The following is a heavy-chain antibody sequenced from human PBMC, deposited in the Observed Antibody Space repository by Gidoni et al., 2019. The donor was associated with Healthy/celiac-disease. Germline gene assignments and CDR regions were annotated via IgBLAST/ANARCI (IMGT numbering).Heavy chain of an antibody. J-gene: IGHJ6*02. CDR3: ASGVGSSWYYYYGMDV. D-gene: IGHD6-13*01. CDR1: GGSFSGYY. CDR2: INHSGST. Sequence: QVQLQQWGAGLLKPSETLSLTCAVYGGSFSGYYWSWIRQPPGKGLEWIGEINHSGSTNYNPSLKSRVTISVDTSKNQFSLKLSSVTAADTAVYYCASGVGSSWYYYYGMDVWGQGTTVTVSS. V-gene: IGHV4-34*01.